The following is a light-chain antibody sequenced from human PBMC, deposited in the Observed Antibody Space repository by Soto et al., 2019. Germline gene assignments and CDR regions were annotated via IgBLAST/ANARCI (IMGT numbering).Light chain of an antibody. CDR1: ERVRGGF. J-gene: IGKJ3*01. Sequence: EIVLTQSPGTLSLSPGERATLSCRASERVRGGFLAWYQQKPGQAPRLLLFGVSSRAAGIPDRFSGSGSGTDFTLTISRLEPEDFAVYFCQHYDTSPFIFGPGTKVDIK. CDR2: GVS. V-gene: IGKV3-20*01. CDR3: QHYDTSPFI.